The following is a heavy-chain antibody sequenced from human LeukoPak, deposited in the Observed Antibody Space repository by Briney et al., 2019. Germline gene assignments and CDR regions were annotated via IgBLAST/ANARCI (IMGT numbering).Heavy chain of an antibody. CDR3: ARDSIRSYSGSYPTIDY. V-gene: IGHV3-21*01. D-gene: IGHD1-26*01. CDR1: GFTFSTYS. CDR2: ISTSSYI. J-gene: IGHJ4*02. Sequence: GGSLRLPCAVSGFTFSTYSMNWVRQAPGKGLEWVSSISTSSYIDYADAVKGRFTISTDNAKNSLYLQMNSLRAEATAVYYCARDSIRSYSGSYPTIDYWGQGTLVTVSS.